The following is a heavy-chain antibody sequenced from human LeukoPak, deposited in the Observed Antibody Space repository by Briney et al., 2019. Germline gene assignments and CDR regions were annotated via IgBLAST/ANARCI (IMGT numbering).Heavy chain of an antibody. V-gene: IGHV1-69*04. CDR3: ARGGRDYGGTYFDY. J-gene: IGHJ4*02. CDR2: IIPILGIA. D-gene: IGHD4-23*01. CDR1: GGTFSSYA. Sequence: SVKVSCKASGGTFSSYAISWVRQAPGQGLEWMGRIIPILGIANYAQKFQGRVTITADKSTSTAYMELSSLRSEDTAVYYCARGGRDYGGTYFDYWGQGTLVTVSS.